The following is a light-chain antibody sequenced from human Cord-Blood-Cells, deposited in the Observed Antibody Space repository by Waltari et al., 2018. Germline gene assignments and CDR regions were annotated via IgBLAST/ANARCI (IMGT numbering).Light chain of an antibody. Sequence: DIQMTQSLSTLSASLGDRVTTTCRASQSISSWLAWYQQKPGKAPKLLIYDASSLESGVPSRFSGIGSGTEFTLTISSLQPSVFASYYCQQYNRYAPRTFGQGTKVEIK. CDR2: DAS. J-gene: IGKJ1*01. CDR1: QSISSW. CDR3: QQYNRYAPRT. V-gene: IGKV1-5*01.